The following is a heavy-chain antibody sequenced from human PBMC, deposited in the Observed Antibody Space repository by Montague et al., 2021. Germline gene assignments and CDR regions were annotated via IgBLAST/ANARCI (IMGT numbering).Heavy chain of an antibody. V-gene: IGHV3-48*02. CDR1: GFTFRTYG. J-gene: IGHJ1*01. Sequence: SLRLSWAASGFTFRTYGTNWVRQAPGTGLEWVSYITGSSSSIYYADSVRGRFTISRDNPKNSLYLQMNSLRDEDTAVYYCARDSYSSGWYSAEYFQHWGQGTLVTVSS. CDR3: ARDSYSSGWYSAEYFQH. D-gene: IGHD6-19*01. CDR2: ITGSSSSI.